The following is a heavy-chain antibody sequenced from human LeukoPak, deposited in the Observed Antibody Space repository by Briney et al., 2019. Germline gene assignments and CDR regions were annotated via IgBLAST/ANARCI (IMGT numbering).Heavy chain of an antibody. CDR2: INSDGSST. V-gene: IGHV3-74*01. J-gene: IGHJ4*02. CDR1: GFTFSSYW. Sequence: GGSLRLSCAASGFTFSSYWMHCVRQAPGEGLVWVSRINSDGSSTSYADSVKGRFTISRDNAKNTLSLQMNSLTAEDTAVYSCARDPRGDRWGFDYWGQGTLVTVSS. CDR3: ARDPRGDRWGFDY. D-gene: IGHD2-21*01.